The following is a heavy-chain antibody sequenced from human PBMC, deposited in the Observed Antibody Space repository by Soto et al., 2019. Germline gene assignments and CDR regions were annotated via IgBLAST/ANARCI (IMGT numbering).Heavy chain of an antibody. CDR3: ARQDTYFYYYGMDV. V-gene: IGHV5-51*01. D-gene: IGHD5-18*01. Sequence: GGSLKIFCKGSGYSFTIYWIGWGRQMPGKGLEWMGIIYPGDSDTRYSRSFQGQVTLSADKAISIAYLQWSSLKASDTAMYYCARQDTYFYYYGMDVWGQGTTVPGSS. CDR1: GYSFTIYW. J-gene: IGHJ6*02. CDR2: IYPGDSDT.